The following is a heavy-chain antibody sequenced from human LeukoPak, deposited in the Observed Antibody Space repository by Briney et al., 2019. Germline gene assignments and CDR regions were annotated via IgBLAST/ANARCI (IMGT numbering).Heavy chain of an antibody. V-gene: IGHV3-9*01. CDR3: ARVWSGYLLRYFDY. CDR2: ISWNSGSI. Sequence: GGSLRLSCAASGFTFDDYAMHWVRQAPGKGLEWVSGISWNSGSIGYADSVKGRFTISRDNAKNSLYLQMNSLRAEDTALYYCARVWSGYLLRYFDYWGQGTLVTVSS. D-gene: IGHD3-3*01. J-gene: IGHJ4*02. CDR1: GFTFDDYA.